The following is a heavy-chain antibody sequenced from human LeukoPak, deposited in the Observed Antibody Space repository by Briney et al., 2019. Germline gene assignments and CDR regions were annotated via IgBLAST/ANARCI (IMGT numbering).Heavy chain of an antibody. V-gene: IGHV1-69*16. Sequence: SVKVSCKASGGTFSSYTISWVRQAPGQGLEWMGRIIPILGTANYAQKFQGRVTITTDESTSTAYMELSSLRSEDTAVYYCARDPYDSSGYYSDYWGQGTLVTVSS. D-gene: IGHD3-22*01. CDR3: ARDPYDSSGYYSDY. CDR1: GGTFSSYT. J-gene: IGHJ4*02. CDR2: IIPILGTA.